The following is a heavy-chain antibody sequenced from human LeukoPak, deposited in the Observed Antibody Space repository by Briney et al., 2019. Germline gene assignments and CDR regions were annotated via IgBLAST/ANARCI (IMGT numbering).Heavy chain of an antibody. Sequence: GRSLRLSCAASGFTFSSYSMNWVRQAPGKGLEWVSSISSSSSYIYYADSVKGRFTISRDNAKNSLYLQMNSLRAEDTAVYYCARDRRGDYYDSSGRRDNWFDPWGQGTLVTVSS. CDR1: GFTFSSYS. V-gene: IGHV3-21*01. CDR3: ARDRRGDYYDSSGRRDNWFDP. D-gene: IGHD3-22*01. CDR2: ISSSSSYI. J-gene: IGHJ5*02.